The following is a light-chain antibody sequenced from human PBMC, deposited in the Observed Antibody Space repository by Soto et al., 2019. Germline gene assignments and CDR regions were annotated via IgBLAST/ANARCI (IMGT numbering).Light chain of an antibody. J-gene: IGKJ2*01. V-gene: IGKV1-5*03. Sequence: DIQMTQSPSTLSASVGDRVTITCRASQSISSWLAWYHQKPGKAPKLLISKASSLESGVPSRFSGSGSGTEFTLTISSLQPDDFATYYCQQYNSYPYTFGQGTKLEIK. CDR1: QSISSW. CDR2: KAS. CDR3: QQYNSYPYT.